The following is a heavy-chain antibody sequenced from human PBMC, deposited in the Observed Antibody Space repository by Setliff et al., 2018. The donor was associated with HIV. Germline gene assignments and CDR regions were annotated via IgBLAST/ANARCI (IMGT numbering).Heavy chain of an antibody. D-gene: IGHD6-19*01. J-gene: IGHJ6*03. V-gene: IGHV3-21*01. CDR3: ARAEAVAGKSYMDV. CDR1: GFTFSSYS. Sequence: GGSLRLSCAASGFTFSSYSMNWVRQAPGKGLEWVSSISSSSSYIYYADSVKGRFTISGDNAKNTLYLQMNSLRAEDTAVYYCARAEAVAGKSYMDVWGKGTTVTVSS. CDR2: ISSSSSYI.